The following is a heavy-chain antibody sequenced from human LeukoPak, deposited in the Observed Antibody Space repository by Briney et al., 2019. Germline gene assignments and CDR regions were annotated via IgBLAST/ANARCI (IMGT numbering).Heavy chain of an antibody. Sequence: SETLSLTCTVSGGSVSSGSYYWSWIRQPPGKGLEWIGYIYHSGSTNYNPSLKSRVTISVDTSKNQFSLKLSSVTAADTAVYYCARVVREGGPYNWFDPWGQGTLVTVSS. J-gene: IGHJ5*02. CDR1: GGSVSSGSYY. D-gene: IGHD6-6*01. CDR2: IYHSGST. V-gene: IGHV4-61*01. CDR3: ARVVREGGPYNWFDP.